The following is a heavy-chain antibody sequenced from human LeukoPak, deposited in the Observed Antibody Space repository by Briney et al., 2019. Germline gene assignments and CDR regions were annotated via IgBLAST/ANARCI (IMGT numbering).Heavy chain of an antibody. J-gene: IGHJ4*02. Sequence: PSETLSLTCAVYGGSFSGYYWSWIRQPPGKGLEWIGEINHSGSTNYNPSLKSRVTISMDTSKNHFSLTLNSVTAADTAIYYCARHLAGSGYQALDFWGQGTLVSVSS. D-gene: IGHD3-22*01. CDR3: ARHLAGSGYQALDF. V-gene: IGHV4-34*01. CDR1: GGSFSGYY. CDR2: INHSGST.